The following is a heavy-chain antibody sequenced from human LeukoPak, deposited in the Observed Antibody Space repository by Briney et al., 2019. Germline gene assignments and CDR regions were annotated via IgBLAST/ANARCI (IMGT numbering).Heavy chain of an antibody. CDR1: GGSISASSYS. V-gene: IGHV4-39*01. D-gene: IGHD1-26*01. CDR3: ARLEGARGRY. CDR2: SYYNGRT. J-gene: IGHJ4*02. Sequence: SETLSLTCTVSGGSISASSYSWGWIRQPPGKGLEWIGSSYYNGRTYYNPSLKSRVTISLDTSKKQFSLNLSSVTAADTAVYYCARLEGARGRYRGQGTLVTVSS.